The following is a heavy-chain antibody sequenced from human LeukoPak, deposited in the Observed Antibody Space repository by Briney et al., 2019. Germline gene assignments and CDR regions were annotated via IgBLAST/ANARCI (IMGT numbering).Heavy chain of an antibody. D-gene: IGHD6-19*01. V-gene: IGHV3-23*01. CDR1: GFTFSSYA. CDR2: ISGSGGST. Sequence: GGSLRLSCAASGFTFSSYAMSWVRQAPGKGLEWVSAISGSGGSTYYADSVKGRFTISRDNSKNTPYLQMNSLRAEDTAVYYCAKEVGRAVAVGGYFDYWGQGTLVTVSS. CDR3: AKEVGRAVAVGGYFDY. J-gene: IGHJ4*02.